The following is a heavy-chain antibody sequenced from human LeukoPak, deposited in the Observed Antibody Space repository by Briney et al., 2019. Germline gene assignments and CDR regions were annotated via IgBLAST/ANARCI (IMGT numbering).Heavy chain of an antibody. CDR2: IYPGDSDT. Sequence: GESLKISCKGSGYSFTSYWIGWVRQMPGKDLEWMVMIYPGDSDTRFSPSFQGQVNISADKSISTAYLQWSSLKASDTAMYYCARVYYFDSGGYYFDYWGQGTLVTVSS. CDR1: GYSFTSYW. J-gene: IGHJ4*02. CDR3: ARVYYFDSGGYYFDY. D-gene: IGHD3-22*01. V-gene: IGHV5-51*01.